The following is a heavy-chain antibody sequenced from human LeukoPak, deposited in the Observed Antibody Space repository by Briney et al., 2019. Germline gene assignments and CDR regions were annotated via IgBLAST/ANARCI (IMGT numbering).Heavy chain of an antibody. V-gene: IGHV1-2*02. CDR1: GYTFTDYH. D-gene: IGHD2/OR15-2a*01. J-gene: IGHJ4*02. CDR2: INPNSGST. CDR3: ARSKIQYFVKASADY. Sequence: ASVKVSCKASGYTFTDYHIYWVRQAPGQGLECMGWINPNSGSTNSAQKFQGRVTMTRYTSISTVYMELSRLRSDDTAVYYCARSKIQYFVKASADYWGQGTLVTVSS.